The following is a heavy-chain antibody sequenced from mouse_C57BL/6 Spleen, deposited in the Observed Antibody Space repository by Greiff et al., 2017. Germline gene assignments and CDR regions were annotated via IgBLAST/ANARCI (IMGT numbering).Heavy chain of an antibody. CDR3: ARPYDGYYAYFDC. D-gene: IGHD2-3*01. CDR1: GYAFSSYW. J-gene: IGHJ2*01. CDR2: IYPGDGDT. V-gene: IGHV1-80*01. Sequence: QVQLKESGAELVKPGASVKISCKASGYAFSSYWMNWVKQRPGKGLEWIGQIYPGDGDTNYNGKFKGKATLTADKSSSTAYMQLSSLTSEDSAVYFCARPYDGYYAYFDCWGQGTTLTVSS.